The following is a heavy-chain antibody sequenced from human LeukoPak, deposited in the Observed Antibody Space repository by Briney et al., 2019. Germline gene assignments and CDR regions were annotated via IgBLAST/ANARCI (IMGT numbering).Heavy chain of an antibody. J-gene: IGHJ6*02. Sequence: GGSLRLSCAASGFTFSNYGMHWVRQAPGKGLEWVAVISYDGSNKYYADSVKGRFTISRDNSKNTLYLHMSSLRAEDTAIFYCAKVMRPGDDYYATYVWGQGTTVTVSS. CDR3: AKVMRPGDDYYATYV. D-gene: IGHD3-10*01. CDR1: GFTFSNYG. CDR2: ISYDGSNK. V-gene: IGHV3-30*18.